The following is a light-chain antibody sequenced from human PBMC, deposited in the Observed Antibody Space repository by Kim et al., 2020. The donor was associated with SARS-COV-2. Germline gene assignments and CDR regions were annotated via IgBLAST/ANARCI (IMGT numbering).Light chain of an antibody. V-gene: IGLV3-21*04. CDR2: YDT. J-gene: IGLJ2*01. CDR3: QVWDTGSDHPI. Sequence: PEKSSRITCGENSVGLQSVPCYQQKPGQAPVLVIYYDTDRPSGIPERFSGSNSGNTATLTISRVEAGDEADYYCQVWDTGSDHPIFGGGTQLTVL. CDR1: SVGLQS.